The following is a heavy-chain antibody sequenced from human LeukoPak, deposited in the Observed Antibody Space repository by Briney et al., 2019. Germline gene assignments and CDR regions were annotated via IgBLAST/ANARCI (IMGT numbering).Heavy chain of an antibody. Sequence: PGGSLRLSCAASGFTFSGYSMSWVRQAPGKGLEWVANIKQDGSQKWYVDSVKGRFTISRDNAKNSLYLQMDSLRAEDTAVYYCATRRDDYNSFYFDYWGQGTLVTVSS. J-gene: IGHJ4*02. V-gene: IGHV3-7*01. CDR1: GFTFSGYS. CDR3: ATRRDDYNSFYFDY. CDR2: IKQDGSQK. D-gene: IGHD5-24*01.